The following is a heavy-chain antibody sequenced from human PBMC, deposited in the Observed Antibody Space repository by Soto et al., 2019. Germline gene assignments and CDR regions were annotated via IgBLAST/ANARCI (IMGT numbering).Heavy chain of an antibody. CDR1: GFIFSNFW. V-gene: IGHV3-7*01. CDR3: AVLSIAAVVYF. CDR2: INQDGSEK. Sequence: EEQLVESGGGLVQPGGSLRLSCAASGFIFSNFWIDWVRQAPGKGLEWVAKINQDGSEKYYVDSVKGRFTISRDNAKNSLYLQMNSLRAEDTAVYYCAVLSIAAVVYFWGQGTLVTVSS. J-gene: IGHJ4*02. D-gene: IGHD6-25*01.